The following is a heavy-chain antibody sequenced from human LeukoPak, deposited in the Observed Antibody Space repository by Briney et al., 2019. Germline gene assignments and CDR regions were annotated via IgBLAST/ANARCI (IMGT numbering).Heavy chain of an antibody. CDR2: IIPIFGTA. CDR3: ARMGGDYGDFDY. Sequence: EASVKVSCKASGGTFSSYAISWVRQAPGQGLEWLGGIIPIFGTANYAQKFQGRVTITADESTSTAYMELSSLRSDDTAVYYCARMGGDYGDFDYWGQGTLVTVSS. V-gene: IGHV1-69*13. J-gene: IGHJ4*02. CDR1: GGTFSSYA. D-gene: IGHD4-17*01.